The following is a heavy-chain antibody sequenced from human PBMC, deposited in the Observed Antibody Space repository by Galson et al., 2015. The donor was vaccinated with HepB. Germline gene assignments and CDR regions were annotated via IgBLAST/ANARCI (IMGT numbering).Heavy chain of an antibody. D-gene: IGHD6-13*01. J-gene: IGHJ6*03. Sequence: SLRLSCAASGFTFSSYGMHWVRQAPGKGLEWVAVIWYDGSNKYYADSVKGRFTISRDNSKNTLYLQMNSLRAEDTAVYYCARDRSERAGPSGIPYYYYMDVWGKGTTVTVSS. CDR2: IWYDGSNK. CDR3: ARDRSERAGPSGIPYYYYMDV. CDR1: GFTFSSYG. V-gene: IGHV3-33*01.